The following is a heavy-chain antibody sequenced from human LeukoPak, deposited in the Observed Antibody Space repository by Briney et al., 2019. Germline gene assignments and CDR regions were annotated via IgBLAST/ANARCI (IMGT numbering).Heavy chain of an antibody. Sequence: ASVKVSCKASGYTFTDNYMHWVRQAPGQGLEWMGWINPNSGGTNYAQKFQGRVTMTRDTSISTAYMELSRLRSDDTAVYYCARWSDMITFGGVIPTTDYWGQGTLVTVSS. D-gene: IGHD3-16*02. J-gene: IGHJ4*02. CDR1: GYTFTDNY. CDR2: INPNSGGT. V-gene: IGHV1-2*02. CDR3: ARWSDMITFGGVIPTTDY.